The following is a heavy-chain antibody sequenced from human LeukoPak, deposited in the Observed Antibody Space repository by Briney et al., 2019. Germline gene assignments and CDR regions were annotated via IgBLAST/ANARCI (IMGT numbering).Heavy chain of an antibody. D-gene: IGHD3-10*01. CDR1: GFTFSSYG. CDR3: AKDLGITMVRGVDY. J-gene: IGHJ4*02. V-gene: IGHV3-30*18. CDR2: ISYDGSNK. Sequence: GRSLRLSCAASGFTFSSYGMHWVRQAPGKGLEWVAVISYDGSNKYYADSVKGRFTISRDNSKNTLYLQMNSLRAEETAVYYCAKDLGITMVRGVDYWGQGTLVTVSS.